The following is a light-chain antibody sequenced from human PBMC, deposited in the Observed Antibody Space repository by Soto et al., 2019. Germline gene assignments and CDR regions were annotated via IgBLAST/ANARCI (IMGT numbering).Light chain of an antibody. Sequence: DIQMTQSPSSLSASVGDRVTITCRASQSISPYLSWYQQNPGKAPKLLITGASTLQGGVPSRFSGSGSGTDFALTISSLQPEDFATYFCQQSFSTPYTFGQGTKLEIK. CDR1: QSISPY. V-gene: IGKV1-39*01. CDR2: GAS. J-gene: IGKJ2*01. CDR3: QQSFSTPYT.